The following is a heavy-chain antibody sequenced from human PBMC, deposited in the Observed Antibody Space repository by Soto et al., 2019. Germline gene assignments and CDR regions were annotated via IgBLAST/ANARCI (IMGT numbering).Heavy chain of an antibody. V-gene: IGHV3-23*01. J-gene: IGHJ6*02. D-gene: IGHD3-22*01. Sequence: QTGGSLRLSCAASGFTFSSYAMSWVRQAPGKGLEWVSAISGSGGSTYYADSVKGRFTISRDNSKNTLYLQMNSLRAKDTAVYYCARDSSGYYQRDYYGMDVWGQGTTVTVSS. CDR2: ISGSGGST. CDR3: ARDSSGYYQRDYYGMDV. CDR1: GFTFSSYA.